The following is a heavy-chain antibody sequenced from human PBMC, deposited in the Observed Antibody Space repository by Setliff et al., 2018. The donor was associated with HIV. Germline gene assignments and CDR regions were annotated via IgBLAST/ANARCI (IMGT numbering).Heavy chain of an antibody. Sequence: GSLRLSCAASGFSFSGYYWSWLRQPPGKGLEWIGEVNHSRRSNYNPSLKSRVAISVDMSKNQFSLRLNSVTAADTAVYYCARAYGDYGHYYYYLDVWGKGTTVTVSS. J-gene: IGHJ6*03. V-gene: IGHV4-34*01. CDR2: VNHSRRS. CDR1: GFSFSGYY. D-gene: IGHD4-17*01. CDR3: ARAYGDYGHYYYYLDV.